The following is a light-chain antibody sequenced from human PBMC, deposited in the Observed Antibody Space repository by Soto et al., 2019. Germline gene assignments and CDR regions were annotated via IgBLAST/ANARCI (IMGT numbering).Light chain of an antibody. CDR3: QQYYNWPPWT. V-gene: IGKV3-15*01. J-gene: IGKJ1*01. CDR1: QSVSST. CDR2: GAS. Sequence: IVLTQSPGTLSLYKGDSATLSCRAIQSVSSTFLAWYQHKPGRPPRLLIYGASTRVTGIPARFSGSGSGTEFTLTISSLQSEDFAVYYCQQYYNWPPWTFGEGTKVDIK.